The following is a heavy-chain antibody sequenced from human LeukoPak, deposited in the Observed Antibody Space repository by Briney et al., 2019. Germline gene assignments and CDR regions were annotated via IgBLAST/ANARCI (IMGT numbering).Heavy chain of an antibody. Sequence: GGSLRLSCAASGFTFSSYSMNWVRQAPGKGLEWVSVISGGADSTYYADSVQGRFTISRDNSKNTVYLQMNRLRVEDTAVYYCAKSFQLLGLNDYWGQGTVVSVSS. CDR2: ISGGADST. J-gene: IGHJ4*02. CDR1: GFTFSSYS. V-gene: IGHV3-23*01. D-gene: IGHD1-26*01. CDR3: AKSFQLLGLNDY.